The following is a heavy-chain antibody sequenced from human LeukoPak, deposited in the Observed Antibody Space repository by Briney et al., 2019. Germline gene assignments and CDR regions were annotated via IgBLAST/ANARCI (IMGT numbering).Heavy chain of an antibody. CDR2: ISAYNGNT. CDR1: GYTFDSYG. J-gene: IGHJ4*02. CDR3: ARDRTIAAAGTPDY. V-gene: IGHV1-18*01. D-gene: IGHD6-13*01. Sequence: GASVKVSCKASGYTFDSYGINWVRQAPGQGLEGMGWISAYNGNTNYAQRLQGRVTMTTDTSTSTAYMGLRSLRSDDTAVYYCARDRTIAAAGTPDYWGQGTLVTVSS.